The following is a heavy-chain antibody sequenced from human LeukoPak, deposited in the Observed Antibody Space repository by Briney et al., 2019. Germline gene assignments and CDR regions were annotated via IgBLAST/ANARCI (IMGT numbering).Heavy chain of an antibody. CDR2: ISAYNGNT. Sequence: ASVKVSCKASGYTFTSYGISWVRQAPGQGLEWMGWISAYNGNTNYAQKLQDSVTMTTETSTSTAYIELRSVRSDDRAVYCSARDAKLRFVEWYDGFDIWGQGTMVTVSS. J-gene: IGHJ3*02. V-gene: IGHV1-18*01. D-gene: IGHD3-3*01. CDR3: ARDAKLRFVEWYDGFDI. CDR1: GYTFTSYG.